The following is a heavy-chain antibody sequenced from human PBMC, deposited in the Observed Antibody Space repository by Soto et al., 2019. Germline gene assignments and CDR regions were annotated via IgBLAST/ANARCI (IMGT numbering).Heavy chain of an antibody. Sequence: SETLSLTCTVSGCSISSGGYYWSWIREHPGKGLEWIGYIYYSGSTYYNPSLKSRVTISVDTSKNQFSLKLSSVTAADTAVYYCARGAETIFGLHGMDVWGQGTTVTVSS. CDR2: IYYSGST. CDR3: ARGAETIFGLHGMDV. V-gene: IGHV4-31*03. J-gene: IGHJ6*02. D-gene: IGHD3-3*01. CDR1: GCSISSGGYY.